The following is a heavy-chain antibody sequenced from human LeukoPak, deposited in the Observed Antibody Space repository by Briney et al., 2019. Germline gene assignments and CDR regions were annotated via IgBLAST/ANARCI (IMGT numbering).Heavy chain of an antibody. J-gene: IGHJ3*02. D-gene: IGHD3-3*01. CDR2: IRYDGSNK. CDR3: AKDEVFRFLEWLSPGAFDI. CDR1: GFTFSSYG. V-gene: IGHV3-30*02. Sequence: GGSLRLSCAASGFTFSSYGMHWVRQALGKGLEWVAFIRYDGSNKYYADSVKDLFTICRDNSKNTLYLQMNSLRAEDTAVYYCAKDEVFRFLEWLSPGAFDIWGQGTMVTVSS.